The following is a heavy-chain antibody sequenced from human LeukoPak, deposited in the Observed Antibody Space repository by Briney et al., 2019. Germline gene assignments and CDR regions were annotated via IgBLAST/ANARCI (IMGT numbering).Heavy chain of an antibody. CDR3: ARDFSRGYSGYDYISIDY. Sequence: SETLSLTCAVYGGSFSGYYWSWIRQPPGKGLEWIGEINHSGSTNYNPSLKSRVTISVDTSKNQFSLKLSSVTAADTAVYYCARDFSRGYSGYDYISIDYWGQGTLVTVSS. J-gene: IGHJ4*02. CDR2: INHSGST. V-gene: IGHV4-34*01. CDR1: GGSFSGYY. D-gene: IGHD5-12*01.